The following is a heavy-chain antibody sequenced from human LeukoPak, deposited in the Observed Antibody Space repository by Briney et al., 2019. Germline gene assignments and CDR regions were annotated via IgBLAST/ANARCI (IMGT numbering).Heavy chain of an antibody. D-gene: IGHD3-10*01. V-gene: IGHV3-64D*06. CDR1: GFTFSSYA. CDR3: VKGRAMYYFGSGSYYNVGYGMDV. CDR2: ISSNGYTT. J-gene: IGHJ6*02. Sequence: SGGSLRLSCSASGFTFSSYAIHWVRQVPGKGLEYVSGISSNGYTTYYADSVKGRFTVSRDNFKNTVYLQMSSLRAEDTAVYYCVKGRAMYYFGSGSYYNVGYGMDVWGQGTTVTV.